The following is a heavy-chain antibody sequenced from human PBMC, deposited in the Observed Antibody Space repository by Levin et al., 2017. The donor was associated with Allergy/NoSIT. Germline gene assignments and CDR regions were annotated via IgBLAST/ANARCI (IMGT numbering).Heavy chain of an antibody. J-gene: IGHJ5*02. CDR2: ISSSGSTI. CDR3: ARGGALVVVAATNNWFDP. V-gene: IGHV3-11*01. D-gene: IGHD2-15*01. CDR1: GFTFSDYY. Sequence: GESLKISCAASGFTFSDYYMSWIRQAPGKGLEWVSYISSSGSTIYYADSVKGRFTISRDNAKNSLYLQMNSLRAEDTAVYYCARGGALVVVAATNNWFDPWGQGTLVTVSS.